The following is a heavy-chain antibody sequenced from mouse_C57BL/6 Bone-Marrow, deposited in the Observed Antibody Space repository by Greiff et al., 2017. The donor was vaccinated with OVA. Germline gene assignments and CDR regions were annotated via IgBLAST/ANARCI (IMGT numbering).Heavy chain of an antibody. CDR3: ATPDGSSYNYAMDY. Sequence: VQLVESGPGLVAPSQCLSITCTVSGFSFTSYAISWVRQPPGQGLEWLGVIWTGGGTNYNSALISSLSISKDNSKSQVFLKMSSLQTDDTARYYCATPDGSSYNYAMDYWGQGTSVTVSA. D-gene: IGHD1-1*01. J-gene: IGHJ4*01. V-gene: IGHV2-9-1*01. CDR2: IWTGGGT. CDR1: GFSFTSYA.